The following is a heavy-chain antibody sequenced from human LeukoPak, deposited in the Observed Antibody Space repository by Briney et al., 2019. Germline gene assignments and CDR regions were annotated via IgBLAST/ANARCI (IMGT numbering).Heavy chain of an antibody. V-gene: IGHV4-59*01. CDR3: ARVGRRWYGAGYYYGMDV. CDR2: IYYSGST. CDR1: GGSISSYY. Sequence: SETLSLTCTASGGSISSYYWSWIRQPLGKGLEWIGYIYYSGSTNYNPSLKSRVTISVDTSKNQFSLKLSSVTAADTAVYYCARVGRRWYGAGYYYGMDVWGQGTTVTVSS. J-gene: IGHJ6*02. D-gene: IGHD4-23*01.